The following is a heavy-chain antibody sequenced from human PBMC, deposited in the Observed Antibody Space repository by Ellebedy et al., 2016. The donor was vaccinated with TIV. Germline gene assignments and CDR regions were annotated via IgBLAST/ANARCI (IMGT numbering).Heavy chain of an antibody. D-gene: IGHD3-3*01. J-gene: IGHJ4*02. Sequence: GGSLRLXXAASGFTFRNYWMSWVRQAPGKGLEWVANINQDGSEIYSVDSVTGRFTISRDNAKNSLYLQLNSLRAEDTAVYYCARGDTNSGDYWGQGTLVSVSS. CDR2: INQDGSEI. CDR1: GFTFRNYW. V-gene: IGHV3-7*01. CDR3: ARGDTNSGDY.